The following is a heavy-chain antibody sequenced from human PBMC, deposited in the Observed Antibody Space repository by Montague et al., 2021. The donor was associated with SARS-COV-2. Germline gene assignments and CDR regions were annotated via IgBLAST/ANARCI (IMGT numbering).Heavy chain of an antibody. D-gene: IGHD2-21*02. J-gene: IGHJ5*02. Sequence: SETLSLTCTVSGGPISSNSYYWGWIRQPPGKGLEWIGSNYYSGSTYYNPSLKSRVTISVDTSKNQFSLKLISVTAADTAVYSCASHSLAVTAIYNWFDHWGQGTLVTVSS. CDR3: ASHSLAVTAIYNWFDH. CDR2: NYYSGST. CDR1: GGPISSNSYY. V-gene: IGHV4-39*01.